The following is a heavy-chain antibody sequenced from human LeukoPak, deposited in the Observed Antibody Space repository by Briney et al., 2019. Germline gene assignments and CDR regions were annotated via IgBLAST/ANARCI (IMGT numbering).Heavy chain of an antibody. CDR2: IYYSGST. J-gene: IGHJ5*02. CDR3: ARDHGFGELFSDSP. Sequence: SETLSLTCTVSGGSISSYYWSWIRQPPGKGLEWIGYIYYSGSTNYNPSLKSRVTISVKTSKNQFSLKLSSVTAADTAVYYCARDHGFGELFSDSPWGQGTLVTVSS. D-gene: IGHD3-10*01. V-gene: IGHV4-59*01. CDR1: GGSISSYY.